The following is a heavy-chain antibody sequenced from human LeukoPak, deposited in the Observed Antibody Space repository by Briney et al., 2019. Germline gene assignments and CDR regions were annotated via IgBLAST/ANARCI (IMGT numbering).Heavy chain of an antibody. CDR1: GDSITSSTYS. CDR3: AGGCSAYEH. D-gene: IGHD5-12*01. V-gene: IGHV4-39*01. Sequence: SETLSLTCTVSGDSITSSTYSWVWPRQPPGKGLEWIESISYIGTTYYNPSLKSRVTISVDTSKNQFSLKLTSVTAADTAVYHCAGGCSAYEHWGQGTLVTVSS. J-gene: IGHJ1*01. CDR2: ISYIGTT.